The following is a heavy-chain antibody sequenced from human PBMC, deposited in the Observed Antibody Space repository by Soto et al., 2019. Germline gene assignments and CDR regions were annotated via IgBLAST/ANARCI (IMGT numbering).Heavy chain of an antibody. V-gene: IGHV3-23*01. J-gene: IGHJ3*02. CDR1: GSSISTYA. Sequence: GGSLRLSCAASGSSISTYAMSWVRQAPGKGLGWVSGVTGSGSNTYYSDSVKGRFTISRDNYKNTLYLQMNSLSVEDTALYYCAKTAVAGSWSAFDIWGRGTMVTVSS. CDR2: VTGSGSNT. D-gene: IGHD6-19*01. CDR3: AKTAVAGSWSAFDI.